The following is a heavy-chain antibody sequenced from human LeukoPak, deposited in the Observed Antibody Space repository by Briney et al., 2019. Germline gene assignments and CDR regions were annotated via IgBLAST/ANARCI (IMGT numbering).Heavy chain of an antibody. V-gene: IGHV3-53*01. CDR2: IYSGGST. Sequence: GGSLRLSCAASGFTVSSNYMSWVRQAPGKGLEWVSSIYSGGSTYYADSVKGRFTISRDNSKNTLYLQMNSLRAEDTAVYYCARRSGSYYRDAFDIWGQGTMVTVSS. CDR3: ARRSGSYYRDAFDI. J-gene: IGHJ3*02. CDR1: GFTVSSNY. D-gene: IGHD3-10*01.